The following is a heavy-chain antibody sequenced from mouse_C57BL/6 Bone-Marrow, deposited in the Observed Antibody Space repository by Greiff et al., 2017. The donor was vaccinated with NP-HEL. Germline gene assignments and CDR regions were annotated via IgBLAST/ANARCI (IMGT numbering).Heavy chain of an antibody. CDR2: IDPETGGT. D-gene: IGHD2-3*01. J-gene: IGHJ2*01. CDR3: TRWLLRFDY. V-gene: IGHV1-15*01. Sequence: LVESGAELVRPGASVTLSCKASGYTFTDYEMHWVKQTPVHGLEWIGAIDPETGGTAYNQKFKGKAILTADKSSSTAYMELRSLTSEDSAVYYCTRWLLRFDYWGQGTTLTVSS. CDR1: GYTFTDYE.